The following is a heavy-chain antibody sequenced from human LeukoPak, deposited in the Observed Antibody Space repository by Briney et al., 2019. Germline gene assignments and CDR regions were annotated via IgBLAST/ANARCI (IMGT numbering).Heavy chain of an antibody. D-gene: IGHD3-22*01. CDR3: ARGRSGYVDCFDP. Sequence: GAAVKVSCKASGYSFSDYFIHWVRQAPGQGLEWMGWINPNSGGTNYAQKFQGWVTMTRDTSISTAYMELSRLRSDDTAVYYCARGRSGYVDCFDPWGQGTLVTVSS. CDR1: GYSFSDYF. V-gene: IGHV1-2*04. CDR2: INPNSGGT. J-gene: IGHJ5*02.